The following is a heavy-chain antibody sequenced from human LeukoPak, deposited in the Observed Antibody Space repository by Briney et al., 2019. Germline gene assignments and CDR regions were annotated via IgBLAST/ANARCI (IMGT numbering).Heavy chain of an antibody. J-gene: IGHJ4*02. CDR2: INHSGST. CDR3: ARKNIPSPRIRYSSDWNGRAFDY. V-gene: IGHV4-34*01. D-gene: IGHD6-25*01. CDR1: GLTFTNFG. Sequence: GSLRLSCAASGLTFTNFGMSWVRQAPGKGLEWVGEINHSGSTNYNPSLKSRVTISVDTSKNQFSLKLSSVTAADTAVYSCARKNIPSPRIRYSSDWNGRAFDYWGQGTLVTVSS.